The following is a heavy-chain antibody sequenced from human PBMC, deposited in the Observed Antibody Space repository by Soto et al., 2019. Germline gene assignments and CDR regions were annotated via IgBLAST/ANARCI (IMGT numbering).Heavy chain of an antibody. CDR2: VDPGDGET. CDR1: GSSFSDYY. D-gene: IGHD2-21*01. CDR3: ATARHXITIVVIPSAVGNWFDP. V-gene: IGHV1-69-2*01. J-gene: IGHJ5*02. Sequence: ASVKVSCKVSGSSFSDYYIHWVQQAPGKGLQWMGLVDPGDGETKYAEKFQGRLTITADASTNTVYMQLSSLRSEDTAMYYCATARHXITIVVIPSAVGNWFDPWGQGTLVTVSS.